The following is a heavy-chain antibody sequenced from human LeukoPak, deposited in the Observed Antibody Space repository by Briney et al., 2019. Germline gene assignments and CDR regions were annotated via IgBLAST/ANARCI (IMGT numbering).Heavy chain of an antibody. J-gene: IGHJ4*02. V-gene: IGHV3-30*15. CDR3: ARDRGKLRYLDL. CDR2: MSLDGSSI. D-gene: IGHD3-9*01. Sequence: GGSLRLSCVASGVAFNTQAMHWVRQAPGKGLEWLAVMSLDGSSIYYADSVRGRFTISRDNSKNTLFLQMSSLRVEDTAVYYCARDRGKLRYLDLWGQGTLLTVSS. CDR1: GVAFNTQA.